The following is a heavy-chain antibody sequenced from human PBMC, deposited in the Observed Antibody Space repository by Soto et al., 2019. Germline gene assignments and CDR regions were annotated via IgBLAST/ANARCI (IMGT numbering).Heavy chain of an antibody. CDR3: ARDYERGNMDV. CDR1: GFTFSSYG. J-gene: IGHJ6*03. D-gene: IGHD3-22*01. CDR2: IWYDGSNK. Sequence: QVQLVESGGGVVQPGRSLRLSCAASGFTFSSYGMHWVRQAPGKGLEWVAVIWYDGSNKYYADSVKGRFTISRDNSKNTLYLQMNSLRAEDTAVYYCARDYERGNMDVWGKGTTVTVSS. V-gene: IGHV3-33*01.